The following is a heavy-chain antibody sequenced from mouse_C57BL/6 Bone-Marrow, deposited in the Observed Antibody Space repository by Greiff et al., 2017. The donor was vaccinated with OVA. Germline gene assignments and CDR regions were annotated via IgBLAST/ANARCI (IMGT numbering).Heavy chain of an antibody. J-gene: IGHJ1*03. Sequence: EVQRVESGGGLVQPKGSLKLSCAASGFSFNTYAMNWVRQAPGQGLEWVARIRSKSNNYATYYADSVKDRFTISRDDSESMLYLQMNNLQTEDTAMYYCVRHGLGRFNWDFDVWGTGTTVTVSS. CDR2: IRSKSNNYAT. D-gene: IGHD4-1*01. V-gene: IGHV10-1*01. CDR3: VRHGLGRFNWDFDV. CDR1: GFSFNTYA.